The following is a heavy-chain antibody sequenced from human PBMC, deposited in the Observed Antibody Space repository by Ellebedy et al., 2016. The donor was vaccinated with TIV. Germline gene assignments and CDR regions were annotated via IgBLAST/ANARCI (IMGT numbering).Heavy chain of an antibody. Sequence: ASVKVSCKASGGTFNNYAISWVRQAPGQGLERMGRISGDNGNRKYAQKLQGRVTMTTDTSTSTAYMELRSLRSDDTAVYYCARENWTHDYWGQGTLVTVSS. V-gene: IGHV1-18*01. CDR2: ISGDNGNR. D-gene: IGHD1-1*01. CDR3: ARENWTHDY. CDR1: GGTFNNYA. J-gene: IGHJ4*02.